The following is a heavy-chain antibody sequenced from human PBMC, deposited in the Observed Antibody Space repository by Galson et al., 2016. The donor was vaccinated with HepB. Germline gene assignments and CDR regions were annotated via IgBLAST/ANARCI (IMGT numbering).Heavy chain of an antibody. CDR3: AKSQPGYSSGWYTLPIDAFDI. J-gene: IGHJ3*02. D-gene: IGHD6-19*01. CDR1: GFTFSSYG. Sequence: SLRLSCAASGFTFSSYGMHWVRQAPGKGLEWVAVISYDGSNKYYADSVKGRFTISGDNSKNTLYLQMNSLRAEDTAVYYCAKSQPGYSSGWYTLPIDAFDIWGQGTMVTVSS. V-gene: IGHV3-30*18. CDR2: ISYDGSNK.